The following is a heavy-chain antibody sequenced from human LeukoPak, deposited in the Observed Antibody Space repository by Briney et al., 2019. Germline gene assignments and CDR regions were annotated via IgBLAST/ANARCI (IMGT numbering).Heavy chain of an antibody. V-gene: IGHV3-48*03. J-gene: IGHJ4*02. CDR2: INSRGSTI. CDR1: GFXFSDYE. Sequence: PGGSLRLSCEASGFXFSDYEIHWFRQAPGKGLEWVSYINSRGSTIYYADSVKGRFTISRDDAKNSLYLQMNILRAEDTALYYCAREGHYYFDYWGQGTLVTVSS. CDR3: AREGHYYFDY.